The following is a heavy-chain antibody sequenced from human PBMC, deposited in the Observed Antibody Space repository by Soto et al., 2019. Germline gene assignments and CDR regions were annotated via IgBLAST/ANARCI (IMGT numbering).Heavy chain of an antibody. Sequence: TLSLTCTVSGGSIISGGYYWSWIRQHPGKGLEWIGYIYYSGSTYYNPSLKSRVTISVDTSKNQFSLKLSSVTAADTAVYYCARESQTAIDYYYYYMDVWGKGTTVTVSS. D-gene: IGHD2-2*02. CDR2: IYYSGST. CDR3: ARESQTAIDYYYYYMDV. J-gene: IGHJ6*03. V-gene: IGHV4-31*03. CDR1: GGSIISGGYY.